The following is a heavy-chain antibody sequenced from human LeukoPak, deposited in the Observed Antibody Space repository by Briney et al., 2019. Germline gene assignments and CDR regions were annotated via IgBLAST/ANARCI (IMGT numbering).Heavy chain of an antibody. V-gene: IGHV1-46*01. Sequence: ASVKVSCKASGYTFTSYYIHWVRQDPGQGLEWMGIINPSGGSTSYAQKFQGRVTMTRDTSTSTVYMELSSLRSEDTAVYYCARGGYCSSTSCYQYFDYWGQGTLVTVSS. CDR3: ARGGYCSSTSCYQYFDY. D-gene: IGHD2-2*01. J-gene: IGHJ4*02. CDR2: INPSGGST. CDR1: GYTFTSYY.